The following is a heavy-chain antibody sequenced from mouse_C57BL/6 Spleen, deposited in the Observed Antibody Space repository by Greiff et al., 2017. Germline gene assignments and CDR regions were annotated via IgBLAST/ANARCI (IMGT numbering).Heavy chain of an antibody. CDR2: MNPSSGYT. V-gene: IGHV1-4*01. D-gene: IGHD1-1*01. CDR3: ARWGYYYGSSYSYYFGY. J-gene: IGHJ2*01. Sequence: VQLQQSGAELARPGASVKMSCKASGYTFTSYTMHWVKQRPGQGLEWIGYMNPSSGYTKYNQKFKDKATLTADKSSSTAYMQPSSLTSEDSAVYYCARWGYYYGSSYSYYFGYWGQGTTLTVSS. CDR1: GYTFTSYT.